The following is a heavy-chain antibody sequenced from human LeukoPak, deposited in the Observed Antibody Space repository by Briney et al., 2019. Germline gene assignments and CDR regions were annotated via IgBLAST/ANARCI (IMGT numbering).Heavy chain of an antibody. CDR2: ISGTSGGT. CDR3: ARRGTGIAGNRQFYFGF. J-gene: IGHJ4*02. D-gene: IGHD6-13*01. V-gene: IGHV3-23*01. Sequence: GGSLRLSCAASGLTFSTYAMSWVRQAPGKGLEWVSTISGTSGGTYYADSVKGRFTISRDNSKNTLYLQMNSLRDEDTAVYYCARRGTGIAGNRQFYFGFWGQGTLVTVSS. CDR1: GLTFSTYA.